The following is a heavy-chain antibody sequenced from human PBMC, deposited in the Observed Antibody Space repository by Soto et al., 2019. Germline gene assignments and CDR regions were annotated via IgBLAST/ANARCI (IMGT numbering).Heavy chain of an antibody. CDR3: ATDEGYFDWPPDY. D-gene: IGHD3-9*01. V-gene: IGHV1-24*01. CDR1: GYTLTELS. CDR2: FDPEDGET. J-gene: IGHJ4*02. Sequence: ASVKVSCKVSGYTLTELSIHWVRQAPGKGLEWMGGFDPEDGETIYAQKFQGRVSMTEDTSTDTAYMELSSLRSDDTAVYYCATDEGYFDWPPDYWGQGTLVTVS.